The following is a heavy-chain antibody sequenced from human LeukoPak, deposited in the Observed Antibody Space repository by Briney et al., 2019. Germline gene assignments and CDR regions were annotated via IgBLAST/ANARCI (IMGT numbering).Heavy chain of an antibody. CDR3: ARDLFSYGANQDDF. Sequence: PGGSLRLSCAASGFTFSSYWMNCVRQAPGKGLEWVANINQDGSDKYYVDSVKGRFTISRDNAKRSLYLQMNSLRAEDTAVYYCARDLFSYGANQDDFWGQGTLVTVSS. J-gene: IGHJ4*02. V-gene: IGHV3-7*01. CDR2: INQDGSDK. CDR1: GFTFSSYW. D-gene: IGHD5-18*01.